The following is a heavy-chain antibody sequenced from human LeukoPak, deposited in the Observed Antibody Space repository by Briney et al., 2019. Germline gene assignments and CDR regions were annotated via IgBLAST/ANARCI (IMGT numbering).Heavy chain of an antibody. Sequence: ASVTVSCKASGYTFTSYAMHWVRQAPGQRLEWMGWINASNGNTKYSQKFQGRVTITRDTSASTAYMELSSLRSEDTAVYYCARVARYFDWLGPTNAFDIWGQGTMVTVSS. D-gene: IGHD3-9*01. CDR1: GYTFTSYA. CDR3: ARVARYFDWLGPTNAFDI. J-gene: IGHJ3*02. V-gene: IGHV1-3*01. CDR2: INASNGNT.